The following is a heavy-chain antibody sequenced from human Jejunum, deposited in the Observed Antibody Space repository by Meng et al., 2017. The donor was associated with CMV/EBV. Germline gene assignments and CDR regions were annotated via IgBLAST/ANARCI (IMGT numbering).Heavy chain of an antibody. D-gene: IGHD2/OR15-2a*01. CDR2: IKSKIDGETS. Sequence: EVQLVESGGGVVKPWGSLSLSCTASGFTFTTAWMTWVRLAPGKGPEWVARIKSKIDGETSDYAAPVKGRFTISRDDSKNTTYLQMNSLKIEDTAVYYCTPQNAYWGPGTLVTVSS. V-gene: IGHV3-15*01. CDR1: GFTFTTAW. CDR3: TPQNAY. J-gene: IGHJ4*02.